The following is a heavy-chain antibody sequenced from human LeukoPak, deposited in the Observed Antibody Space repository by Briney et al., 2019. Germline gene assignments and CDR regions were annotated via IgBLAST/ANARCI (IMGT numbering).Heavy chain of an antibody. J-gene: IGHJ4*02. CDR1: GFTFSSYW. V-gene: IGHV3-7*01. CDR3: ATGLRLYYFDY. CDR2: IKQDGSEK. D-gene: IGHD4-17*01. Sequence: GGSLRLSCAASGFTFSSYWMSWVRQAPGKGLEWVANIKQDGSEKYYVDSVKGRFTISRDNAENSLYLQMNSLRAEDTAVYYCATGLRLYYFDYWGQGTLVTVSS.